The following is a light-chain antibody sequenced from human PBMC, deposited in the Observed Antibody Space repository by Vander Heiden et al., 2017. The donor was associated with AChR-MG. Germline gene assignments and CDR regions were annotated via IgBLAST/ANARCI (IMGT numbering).Light chain of an antibody. V-gene: IGLV1-51*01. CDR1: ASNIGNNY. CDR3: GTWDSSLSTVL. Sequence: QSALTQPPSVSAAPGQRVTISCSGSASNIGNNYVSWYQQLPGTAPKLLIYDNYKRPSGIPDRFSGSKSGTSATLDITGLQTGDEADYYCGTWDSSLSTVLFGGGTKLTVL. J-gene: IGLJ2*01. CDR2: DNY.